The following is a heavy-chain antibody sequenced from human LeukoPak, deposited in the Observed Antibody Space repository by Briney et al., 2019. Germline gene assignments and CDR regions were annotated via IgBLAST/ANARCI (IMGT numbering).Heavy chain of an antibody. Sequence: ASVKVSCTASGYTFTGYYMYWVRQAPGQGLEWMGWINPNSGGTNYAQKFQGRVTMTRDTSISTAYMELSGLRSDDTAVYYCARDRIAAVWGQGTLVTVSS. V-gene: IGHV1-2*02. CDR2: INPNSGGT. CDR3: ARDRIAAV. J-gene: IGHJ4*02. D-gene: IGHD6-13*01. CDR1: GYTFTGYY.